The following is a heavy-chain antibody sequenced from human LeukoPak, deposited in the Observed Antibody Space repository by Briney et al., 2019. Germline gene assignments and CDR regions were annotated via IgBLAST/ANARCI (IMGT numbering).Heavy chain of an antibody. V-gene: IGHV3-23*01. CDR3: AKSEAVAGSFDY. D-gene: IGHD6-19*01. Sequence: GGSLRLSCAASGFTFSSYAMSWVRQAPGKGLEWVSAISGSGGSTYYADSVKGRFTISRDNAKNSLYLQMNSLRAEDMALYYCAKSEAVAGSFDYWGQGTLVTVSS. CDR2: ISGSGGST. J-gene: IGHJ4*02. CDR1: GFTFSSYA.